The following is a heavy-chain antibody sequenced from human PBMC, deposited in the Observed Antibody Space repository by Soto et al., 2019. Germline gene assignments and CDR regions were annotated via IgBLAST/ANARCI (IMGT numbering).Heavy chain of an antibody. Sequence: QLQLQESGPGLVKPSETLSLTCTVSGGSISSSSYYWGWIRQPPGKGLEWIGSIYYSGSTYYNPSLKSRVTISVDTSKNQFSLKLSSVTAADTAVYYCARCSVAGTNYFDYWGQGTLVTVSS. V-gene: IGHV4-39*01. J-gene: IGHJ4*02. D-gene: IGHD6-19*01. CDR3: ARCSVAGTNYFDY. CDR2: IYYSGST. CDR1: GGSISSSSYY.